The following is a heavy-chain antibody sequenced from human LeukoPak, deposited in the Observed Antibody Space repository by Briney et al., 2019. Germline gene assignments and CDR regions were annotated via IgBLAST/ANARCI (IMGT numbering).Heavy chain of an antibody. V-gene: IGHV4-34*01. Sequence: SETLSLTCVVYGGSFSGYSWSWIRQPPGKGLEWIGEINQRRNTNYNPSLKSRVTISVDTSKNQFSLKLSSVTAADTAVYYCARRSITIFGVVLTGGFDPWGQGTLVTVSS. CDR3: ARRSITIFGVVLTGGFDP. CDR1: GGSFSGYS. D-gene: IGHD3-3*01. CDR2: INQRRNT. J-gene: IGHJ5*02.